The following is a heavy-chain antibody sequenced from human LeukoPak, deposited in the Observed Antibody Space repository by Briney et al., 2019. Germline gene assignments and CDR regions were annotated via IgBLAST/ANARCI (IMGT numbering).Heavy chain of an antibody. CDR2: MNPNSGNT. CDR3: ARAARPGYSSSWYYFDY. D-gene: IGHD6-13*01. V-gene: IGHV1-8*01. J-gene: IGHJ4*02. CDR1: GYTFTSYD. Sequence: ASVKVSCKASGYTFTSYDINWVRQATGQGLEWMGWMNPNSGNTGYAQKFQGRVTMTSNTSISTAYMELSSLRSEDTAVYYCARAARPGYSSSWYYFDYWGQGTLVTVSS.